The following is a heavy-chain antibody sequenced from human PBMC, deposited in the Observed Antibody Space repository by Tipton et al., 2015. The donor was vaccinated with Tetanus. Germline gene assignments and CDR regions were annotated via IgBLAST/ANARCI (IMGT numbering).Heavy chain of an antibody. CDR2: INHSGST. CDR1: GGSFSGYY. V-gene: IGHV4-34*01. D-gene: IGHD1-26*01. CDR3: ARGVGATTRYYFDY. Sequence: TLSLTCAVYGGSFSGYYWSWIRQPPGKGLEWIGEINHSGSTNYNPSLKSRVTISVDTSKNQFSLKLSSVTAADTAVYYCARGVGATTRYYFDYWGQGTLVTVSS. J-gene: IGHJ4*02.